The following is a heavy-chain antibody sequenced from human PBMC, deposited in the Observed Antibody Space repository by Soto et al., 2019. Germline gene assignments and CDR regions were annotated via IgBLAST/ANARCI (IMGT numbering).Heavy chain of an antibody. Sequence: QVHLVESGGGVVQPGRSLRLSCAASGFTFSKYSMHWVRQAPGKGLEGVAVISHDGTNQRYADSVKGRFTTSRDNFKNTLALQMNSLRAEDTALYYCARGGVDQLPHGEFDHWGQGTLVTVSS. D-gene: IGHD2-2*01. J-gene: IGHJ4*02. CDR2: ISHDGTNQ. V-gene: IGHV3-30-3*01. CDR1: GFTFSKYS. CDR3: ARGGVDQLPHGEFDH.